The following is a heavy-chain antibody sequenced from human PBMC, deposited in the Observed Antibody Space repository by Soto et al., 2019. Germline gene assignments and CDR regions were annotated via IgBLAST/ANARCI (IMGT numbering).Heavy chain of an antibody. D-gene: IGHD6-13*01. V-gene: IGHV3-30-3*01. Sequence: GGSLRLSCAASGFTSRSYVMNWVRQAPGKGLEWLAVVMYDGTEKYYADSVKGRFTISRDDSKNTLYLQMNSLTAEDTAVYYCAREDGAATGTGGFDYWGQGILVTVSS. CDR2: VMYDGTEK. CDR1: GFTSRSYV. J-gene: IGHJ4*02. CDR3: AREDGAATGTGGFDY.